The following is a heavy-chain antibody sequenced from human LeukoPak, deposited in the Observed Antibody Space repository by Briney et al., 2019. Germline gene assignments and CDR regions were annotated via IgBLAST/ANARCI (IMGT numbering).Heavy chain of an antibody. Sequence: ASVKVSCKASGYTFTGYHMHWVRQAPGQGLEWMGRINPNTGGTEYAQKFQGRVTMTRDTSISTAYMDLSRLRSDDTVVYYCARDYCSSTSCLFDYWGQGTLVTVSS. CDR1: GYTFTGYH. D-gene: IGHD2-2*01. V-gene: IGHV1-2*05. CDR2: INPNTGGT. CDR3: ARDYCSSTSCLFDY. J-gene: IGHJ4*02.